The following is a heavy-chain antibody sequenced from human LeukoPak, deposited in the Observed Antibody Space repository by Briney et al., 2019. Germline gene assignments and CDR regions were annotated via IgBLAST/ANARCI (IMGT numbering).Heavy chain of an antibody. CDR2: ISNSGYNT. D-gene: IGHD1-26*01. Sequence: PGGSLRLSCAASGFSVTSCAMSWVRQAPGKGLEWVSTISNSGYNTWYADSVMGRFTISRDNSQNTLYLQMSGLRAEDTALYYCARHDGSSFIYYIDHWGQGALVTVSS. J-gene: IGHJ4*02. CDR3: ARHDGSSFIYYIDH. V-gene: IGHV3-23*01. CDR1: GFSVTSCA.